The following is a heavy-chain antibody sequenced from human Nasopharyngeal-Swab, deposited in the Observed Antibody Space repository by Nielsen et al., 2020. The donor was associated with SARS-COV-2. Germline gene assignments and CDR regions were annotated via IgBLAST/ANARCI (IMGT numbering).Heavy chain of an antibody. CDR3: AKGRIAVAGPLDY. CDR2: ISYDGSNK. CDR1: GFTFSSYG. Sequence: GGSLRLSCAASGFTFSSYGMHWVRQAPGKGLEWVAVISYDGSNKYYADSVKGRFTISRDNSKNTLHLQMNSLRAEDTAVYYCAKGRIAVAGPLDYWGQGTLVTVSS. D-gene: IGHD6-19*01. J-gene: IGHJ4*02. V-gene: IGHV3-30*18.